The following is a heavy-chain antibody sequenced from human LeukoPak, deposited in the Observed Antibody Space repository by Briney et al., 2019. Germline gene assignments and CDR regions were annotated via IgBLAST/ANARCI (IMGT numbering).Heavy chain of an antibody. D-gene: IGHD2-8*01. CDR1: GFTFSDYY. CDR3: ALGTINKDYYFGMDV. V-gene: IGHV3-11*01. J-gene: IGHJ6*02. CDR2: ISNRGDTV. Sequence: GGSLRLSRAASGFTFSDYYMTWLRQAPGKGLEWLSYISNRGDTVFYADSVKGRFTVSRDNVKRSLYLQIEGLRDDDTAVYHCALGTINKDYYFGMDVWGQGTTVTVSS.